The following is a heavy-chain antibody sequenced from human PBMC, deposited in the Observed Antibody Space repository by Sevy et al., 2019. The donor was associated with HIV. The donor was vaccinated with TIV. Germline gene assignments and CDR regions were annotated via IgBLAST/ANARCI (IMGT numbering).Heavy chain of an antibody. V-gene: IGHV3-48*02. Sequence: GGSLRLSCAASGFTFSSYGMNWVRQAPGKGLEWVSYISSSIITIYYADSVKGRFTISRDNAKNSLYLQMNSLRDEDTAVYYCARVGAGRLGGHYGMDVWGQGTMVTVSS. CDR3: ARVGAGRLGGHYGMDV. J-gene: IGHJ6*02. D-gene: IGHD6-6*01. CDR2: ISSSIITI. CDR1: GFTFSSYG.